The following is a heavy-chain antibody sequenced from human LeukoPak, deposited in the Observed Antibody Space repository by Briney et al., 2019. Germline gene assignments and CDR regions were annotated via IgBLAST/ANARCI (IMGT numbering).Heavy chain of an antibody. D-gene: IGHD6-19*01. Sequence: GALRLSCAVSGFPVSSKFMSWVRQAPGKGLQSVSIMFSGGSTDYADSVRGRFSISRDSSQNTVSLQMNSLRVEDTAIYYCARGAGSGWPLDKWGQGTLVTVSS. J-gene: IGHJ4*02. CDR2: MFSGGST. V-gene: IGHV3-53*01. CDR3: ARGAGSGWPLDK. CDR1: GFPVSSKF.